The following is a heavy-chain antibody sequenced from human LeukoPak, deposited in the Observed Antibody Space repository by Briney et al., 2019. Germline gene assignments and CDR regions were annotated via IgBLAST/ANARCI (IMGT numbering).Heavy chain of an antibody. CDR2: INSDGKTT. CDR3: ARVGPKTLYSSGYSFDY. D-gene: IGHD3-22*01. J-gene: IGHJ4*02. V-gene: IGHV3-48*04. CDR1: GFTFSDYS. Sequence: GGSLRLSCAASGFTFSDYSMNWVRQAPGKGLEDLSYINSDGKTTWYADSVKGRFTISRDNAKNSLYLQMNSLRAEDTAVYYCARVGPKTLYSSGYSFDYWGQGTLVTVSS.